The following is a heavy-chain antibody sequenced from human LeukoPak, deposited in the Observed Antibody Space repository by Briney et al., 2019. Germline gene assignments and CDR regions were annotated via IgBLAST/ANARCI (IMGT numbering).Heavy chain of an antibody. Sequence: SETLSLTCTVSGGSISSSSYYWGWIRQPPGKGLEGIGSIYYSGSTYYNPSLKSRVTISVDTSKNQFSLKLSSVTAADTAVYYCARRYYDSSGYYYFDYWGQGTLVTVSS. V-gene: IGHV4-39*07. D-gene: IGHD3-22*01. J-gene: IGHJ4*02. CDR3: ARRYYDSSGYYYFDY. CDR1: GGSISSSSYY. CDR2: IYYSGST.